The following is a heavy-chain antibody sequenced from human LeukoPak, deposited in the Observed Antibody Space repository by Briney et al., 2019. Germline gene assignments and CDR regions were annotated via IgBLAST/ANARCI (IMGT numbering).Heavy chain of an antibody. CDR1: GFDFSTYA. J-gene: IGHJ4*02. V-gene: IGHV3-21*01. CDR2: ISTTSTYI. Sequence: GGSLRLSCAACGFDFSTYAKNWVRQAPGKGLEWISSISTTSTYIFYADSLKGRFTISRDNANNSLYLQMNSLRPEDTAVYYCAKGRPKSIVGATFEYWGQATLVTVSS. D-gene: IGHD1-26*01. CDR3: AKGRPKSIVGATFEY.